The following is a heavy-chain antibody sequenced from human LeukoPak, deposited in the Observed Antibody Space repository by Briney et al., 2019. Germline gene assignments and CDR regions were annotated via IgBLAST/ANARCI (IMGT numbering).Heavy chain of an antibody. D-gene: IGHD6-19*01. Sequence: SQTLSLTCVISGDSVSSNDAAWNWIRQSPSRGLEWLGRTYYRSKWYYDYAVSLKSRITIIPDASKNQFSLQLNSVTPDYTALYYCASGWSLHSWGQGTLVTVSS. V-gene: IGHV6-1*01. CDR1: GDSVSSNDAA. J-gene: IGHJ4*02. CDR2: TYYRSKWYY. CDR3: ASGWSLHS.